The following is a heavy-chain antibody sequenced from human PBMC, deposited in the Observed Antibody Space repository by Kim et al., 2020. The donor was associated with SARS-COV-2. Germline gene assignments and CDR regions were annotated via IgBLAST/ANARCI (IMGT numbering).Heavy chain of an antibody. CDR3: ARISSGWYSSYFDY. V-gene: IGHV3-7*03. J-gene: IGHJ4*02. Sequence: VDSVKGRFTISRDNAKNSLYLQMNSLRAEDTAVYYCARISSGWYSSYFDYWGQGTLVTVSS. D-gene: IGHD6-19*01.